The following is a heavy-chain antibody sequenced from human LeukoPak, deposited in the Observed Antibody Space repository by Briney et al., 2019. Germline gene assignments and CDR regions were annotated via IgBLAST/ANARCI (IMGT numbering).Heavy chain of an antibody. CDR1: GGTFSSYA. CDR3: AVMTYYYGSGSYL. Sequence: GASVKVSCKAPGGTFSSYAISWVRQAPGQGLEWMGGIIPIFGTANYAQKFQGRVTITADKSTSTAYMELSSLRSEDTAVYYCAVMTYYYGSGSYLWGQGTLVTVSS. CDR2: IIPIFGTA. D-gene: IGHD3-10*01. J-gene: IGHJ4*02. V-gene: IGHV1-69*06.